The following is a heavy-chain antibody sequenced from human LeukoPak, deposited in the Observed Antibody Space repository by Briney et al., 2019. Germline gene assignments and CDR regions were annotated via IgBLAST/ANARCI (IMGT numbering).Heavy chain of an antibody. CDR3: AKDNEWELHFDY. D-gene: IGHD1-26*01. CDR2: ISYDGSNK. J-gene: IGHJ4*02. Sequence: GRSLRLSCAASGFTFSSYGMHWVRQAPGKGLEWVAVISYDGSNKYCADSVKGRFTISRDNSKNTLYLQMNSLRAEDTAVYYCAKDNEWELHFDYWGQGTLVTVSS. V-gene: IGHV3-30*18. CDR1: GFTFSSYG.